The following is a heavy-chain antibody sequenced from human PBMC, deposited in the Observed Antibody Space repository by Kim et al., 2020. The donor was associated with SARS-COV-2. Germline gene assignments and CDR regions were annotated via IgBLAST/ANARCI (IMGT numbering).Heavy chain of an antibody. CDR3: ARSGSGYFDP. J-gene: IGHJ5*02. CDR2: TI. V-gene: IGHV3-48*02. D-gene: IGHD3-10*01. Sequence: TIHSADSGKGRFTISRDNAKNSLYLQMNSLRDEDTAVYYCARSGSGYFDPWGQGTLVTVSS.